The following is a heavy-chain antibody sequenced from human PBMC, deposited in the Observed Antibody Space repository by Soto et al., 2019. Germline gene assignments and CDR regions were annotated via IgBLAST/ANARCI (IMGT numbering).Heavy chain of an antibody. D-gene: IGHD6-13*01. CDR2: IYYSGST. Sequence: SETLSLTCTVSGGSISSGGYYWSWIRQHPGKGLEWIGYIYYSGSTYYNPSLKSRVTISVDTSKNQFSLKLSSVTAADTAVYHCARDIAAAGAHDYWGQGTLVTV. J-gene: IGHJ4*02. CDR1: GGSISSGGYY. CDR3: ARDIAAAGAHDY. V-gene: IGHV4-31*03.